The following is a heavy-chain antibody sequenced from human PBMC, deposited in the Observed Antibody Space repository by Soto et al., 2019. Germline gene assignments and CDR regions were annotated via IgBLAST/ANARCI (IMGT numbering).Heavy chain of an antibody. V-gene: IGHV3-48*01. D-gene: IGHD3-22*01. J-gene: IGHJ4*02. CDR3: ARSREQARYYYDSSGYSDY. Sequence: GGSLRLSCAASGFTFSSYSMNWVRQAPGKGLEWVSYISTGSSSIYYADSVKGRFTISRDNAKNSLYLQMNSLRVEDTAVYYCARSREQARYYYDSSGYSDYWGQGTLVTVSS. CDR2: ISTGSSSI. CDR1: GFTFSSYS.